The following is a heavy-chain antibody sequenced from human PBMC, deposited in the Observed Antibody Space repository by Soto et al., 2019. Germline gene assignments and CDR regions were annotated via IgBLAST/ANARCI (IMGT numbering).Heavy chain of an antibody. V-gene: IGHV4-34*01. D-gene: IGHD2-2*01. CDR3: ARVEVVVPPPSLLYFDY. CDR1: GGSFSGYY. J-gene: IGHJ4*02. Sequence: PSETLSLTCAVYGGSFSGYYWSWIRQPPGKGLEWIGEINHSGSTNYNPSLKSRVTISVDTSKNQFSLKLSSVTAADTAVYYCARVEVVVPPPSLLYFDYWGQGTLVTGS. CDR2: INHSGST.